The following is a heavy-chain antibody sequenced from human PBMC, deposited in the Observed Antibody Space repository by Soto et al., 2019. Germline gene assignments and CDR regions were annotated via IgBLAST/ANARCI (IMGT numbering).Heavy chain of an antibody. Sequence: QVQLVQSGAEVKKPGSSMKVSCKASGGTFSSYAISWVRQAPGQGLEWMGGIIPIFGTANYAQKFQGRVKITADESTSTAYMELSSLRSEDTAVYYCARGRYDYVWGTLGYWGQGTLVTVSS. D-gene: IGHD3-16*01. V-gene: IGHV1-69*01. J-gene: IGHJ4*02. CDR1: GGTFSSYA. CDR2: IIPIFGTA. CDR3: ARGRYDYVWGTLGY.